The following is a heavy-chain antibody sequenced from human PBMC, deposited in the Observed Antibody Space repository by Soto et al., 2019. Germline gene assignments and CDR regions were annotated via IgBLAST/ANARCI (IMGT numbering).Heavy chain of an antibody. CDR3: ARPHCSSTSCYDYGMDV. J-gene: IGHJ6*02. D-gene: IGHD2-2*01. CDR1: GYTFTGYY. CDR2: INPNSDGT. Sequence: ASVRVSCKASGYTFTGYYMHWVRQAPGQGLEWMGWINPNSDGTNYAQKFQGWVIMTRDTSISTAYMELSRLRSDDTAVYYCARPHCSSTSCYDYGMDVWGQGTTVTVSS. V-gene: IGHV1-2*04.